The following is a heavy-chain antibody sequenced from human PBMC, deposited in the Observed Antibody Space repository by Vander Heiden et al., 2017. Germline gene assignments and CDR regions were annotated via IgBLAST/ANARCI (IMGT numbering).Heavy chain of an antibody. V-gene: IGHV3-73*02. D-gene: IGHD3-10*02. CDR2: IRTKTKNYET. CDR3: TSLLFSDACHI. J-gene: IGHJ3*02. Sequence: EVQLVESGGGLVQPGGSLKPPCAASGSIFSSATMYWVRQGSGKGLEGVGRIRTKTKNYETAYAASVQGRFTFSRDDSKNTAYLQMDSLKTEDTAVYYCTSLLFSDACHIWGQGTVVTVSS. CDR1: GSIFSSAT.